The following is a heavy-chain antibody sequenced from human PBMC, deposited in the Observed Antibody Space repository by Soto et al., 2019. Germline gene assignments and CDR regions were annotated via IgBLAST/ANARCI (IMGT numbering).Heavy chain of an antibody. J-gene: IGHJ4*02. CDR2: IYYSGST. CDR1: GGSISSYY. V-gene: IGHV4-59*01. CDR3: ARPPGY. Sequence: SETLSLTCTVSGGSISSYYWSWIRQPPGKGLEWIGYIYYSGSTNYNPSLKSRVTISVDTSKNQFSLKLSSVTAADTAVYYCARPPGYWGQGTLVTVSS.